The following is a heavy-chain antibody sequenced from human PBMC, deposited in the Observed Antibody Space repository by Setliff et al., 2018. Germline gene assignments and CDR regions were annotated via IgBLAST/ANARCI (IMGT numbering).Heavy chain of an antibody. Sequence: PGGSLRLSCAASGITFKNAWMTWVRQAPGKGLEWVGRTKSKGEGETTNYAVPVKGRFTISRDDSTNTIYLQMNRLNIEDTGFYYCATGPRDSRDYMNWLDPWGPGTLVTVSS. V-gene: IGHV3-15*01. CDR1: GITFKNAW. D-gene: IGHD4-17*01. J-gene: IGHJ5*02. CDR2: TKSKGEGETT. CDR3: ATGPRDSRDYMNWLDP.